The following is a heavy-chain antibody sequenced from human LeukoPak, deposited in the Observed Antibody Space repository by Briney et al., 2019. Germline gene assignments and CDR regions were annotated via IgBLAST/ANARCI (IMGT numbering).Heavy chain of an antibody. D-gene: IGHD3-16*01. Sequence: GGSLRLSCAASGFTFSSYAMSWVRQAPGMGLKWVSSINDGGSTYYADSVKGRFTISRDNSKNTLYLQMNSLRVEDTAVYYCAKSGQAYHLNQLDYWGQGTLVTVSS. V-gene: IGHV3-23*01. J-gene: IGHJ4*02. CDR1: GFTFSSYA. CDR2: INDGGST. CDR3: AKSGQAYHLNQLDY.